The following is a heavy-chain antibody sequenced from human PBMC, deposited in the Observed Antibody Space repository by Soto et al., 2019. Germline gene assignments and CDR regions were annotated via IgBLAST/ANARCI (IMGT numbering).Heavy chain of an antibody. CDR3: ARYIFGRGFVI. V-gene: IGHV1-8*01. D-gene: IGHD2-21*01. CDR2: MRVDRGDR. CDR1: GDTFTNFD. Sequence: QVQLVQSGAEVREPGASVKVSCKPSGDTFTNFDLNWVRLATGQGLEWVGWMRVDRGDRGYAQKFQDTVIMTRDIYKSTAYMELTNLTSGDTAIYYCARYIFGRGFVIWGQGTKVTVSS. J-gene: IGHJ3*02.